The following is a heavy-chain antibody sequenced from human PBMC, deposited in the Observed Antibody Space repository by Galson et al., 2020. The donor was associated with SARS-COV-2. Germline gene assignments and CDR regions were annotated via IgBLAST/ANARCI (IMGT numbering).Heavy chain of an antibody. Sequence: ASVKVSCKASGYTFTSYYMHWVRQAPGQGLEWMGIINPSGGSTRYAQKFQGRVTMTRDTSTSTVYMELSSLRSEDTAVYYCARSPGDLYDFWSGYTRHNWFDPWGQGTLVTVSS. J-gene: IGHJ5*02. CDR3: ARSPGDLYDFWSGYTRHNWFDP. D-gene: IGHD3-3*01. V-gene: IGHV1-46*01. CDR1: GYTFTSYY. CDR2: INPSGGST.